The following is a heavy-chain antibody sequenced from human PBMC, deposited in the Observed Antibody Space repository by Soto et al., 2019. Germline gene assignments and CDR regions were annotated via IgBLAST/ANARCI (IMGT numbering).Heavy chain of an antibody. CDR1: GFTFSSFG. D-gene: IGHD1-26*01. J-gene: IGHJ4*02. CDR3: AKGKGVGAAPDGANC. Sequence: EVQVLESGGGLVQPGGSLRLSCAASGFTFSSFGMNWVRQAPGKGLEWVSGVRSDGDTKYNAESVKGLFTVSRDTSKNTVYLQMNSLRAEDSAVYYCAKGKGVGAAPDGANCWGQGTPVTVSS. CDR2: VRSDGDTK. V-gene: IGHV3-23*01.